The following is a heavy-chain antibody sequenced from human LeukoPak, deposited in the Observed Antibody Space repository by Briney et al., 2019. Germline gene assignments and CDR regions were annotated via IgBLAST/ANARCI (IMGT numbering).Heavy chain of an antibody. J-gene: IGHJ6*03. CDR3: ARGIVVVPAANYYYMDV. D-gene: IGHD2-2*01. CDR1: GYTFTSYG. CDR2: ISANKGNT. Sequence: ASVKVSCKASGYTFTSYGISWVRQAPGQGLEWTGWISANKGNTNYAQKLQGRVTLTTDTSTRTAYMELRSLRSEDTAVYYCARGIVVVPAANYYYMDVWGKGTTVTVSS. V-gene: IGHV1-18*01.